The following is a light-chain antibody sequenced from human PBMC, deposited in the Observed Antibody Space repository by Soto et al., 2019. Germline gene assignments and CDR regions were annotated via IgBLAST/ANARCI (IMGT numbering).Light chain of an antibody. J-gene: IGKJ4*01. CDR3: QQYNDWPPDT. Sequence: DIVMTQSPATLSASPGERVTLSCRASQSISRNLAWYQHMPGQPPRLLIYGASTRATDIPTRFSGSGSGTDFTLTISSLQSEDFALYYCQQYNDWPPDTFGGGTKVEIK. CDR1: QSISRN. CDR2: GAS. V-gene: IGKV3-15*01.